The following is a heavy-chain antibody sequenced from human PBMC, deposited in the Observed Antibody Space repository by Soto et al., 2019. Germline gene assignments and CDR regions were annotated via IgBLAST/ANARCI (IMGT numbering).Heavy chain of an antibody. J-gene: IGHJ4*02. V-gene: IGHV1-69*13. CDR3: ARGSNRGSLRYFDWLPDY. CDR2: IIPIFGTA. CDR1: GGTFSSYA. Sequence: GASVKVSCKASGGTFSSYAISWVRQAPGQGLEWMGGIIPIFGTANYAQKFQGRVTITADESTSTAYMELSSLRSEDTAVYYCARGSNRGSLRYFDWLPDYWGQGTLVTVSS. D-gene: IGHD3-9*01.